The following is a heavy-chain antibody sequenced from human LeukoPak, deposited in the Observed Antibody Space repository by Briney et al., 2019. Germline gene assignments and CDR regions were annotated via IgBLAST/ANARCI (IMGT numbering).Heavy chain of an antibody. J-gene: IGHJ6*02. V-gene: IGHV3-48*01. D-gene: IGHD2-2*02. CDR2: ISSSSSTI. CDR3: AREGLGYCSSTSCYRVPYGMDV. Sequence: GGSLRLSCAASGFTFSSYSMNWVRQAPGKGLEWVSYISSSSSTIYSADSVKGRFTISRDNAKNSLYLQMNSLRAEDTAVYYCAREGLGYCSSTSCYRVPYGMDVWGQGTTVTVSS. CDR1: GFTFSSYS.